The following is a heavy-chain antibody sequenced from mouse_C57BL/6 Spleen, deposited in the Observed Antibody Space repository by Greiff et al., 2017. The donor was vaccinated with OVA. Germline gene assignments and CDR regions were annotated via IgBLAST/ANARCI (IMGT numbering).Heavy chain of an antibody. J-gene: IGHJ3*01. D-gene: IGHD1-1*01. CDR1: GYTFTDYE. CDR3: TRDYYGLATAY. V-gene: IGHV1-15*01. CDR2: IDPETGGT. Sequence: LVESGAELVRPGASVTLSCKASGYTFTDYEMHWVKQTPVHGLEWIGAIDPETGGTAYNQKFKGKAILTADKSSSTAYMELRSLTSEDSAVYYCTRDYYGLATAYWGQGTLVTVSA.